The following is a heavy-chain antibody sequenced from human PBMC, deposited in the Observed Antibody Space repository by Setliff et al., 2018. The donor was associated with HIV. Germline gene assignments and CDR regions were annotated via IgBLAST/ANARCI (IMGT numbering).Heavy chain of an antibody. Sequence: PSETLSLTCTVSGDSISSYFWSWIRQPPGKGLEWIGYIYYSGTTNYNPSLKSRVTISLDTSKNQFSLNLTSVTAADTAVYYCARVDCSGGSCYSPAYWGQGTLVTVSS. CDR2: IYYSGTT. D-gene: IGHD2-15*01. J-gene: IGHJ4*02. CDR3: ARVDCSGGSCYSPAY. V-gene: IGHV4-59*01. CDR1: GDSISSYF.